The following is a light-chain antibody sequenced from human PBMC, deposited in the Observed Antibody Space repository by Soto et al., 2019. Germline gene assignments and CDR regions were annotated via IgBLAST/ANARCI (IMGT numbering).Light chain of an antibody. V-gene: IGLV4-69*01. CDR1: SGHSSNA. CDR3: QTWGTGIRV. Sequence: QSVLTQSPSASASLGASVNLTCTLSSGHSSNAITWHQQQPEKGPRFLMKVDSDGSHIKGDGIPDRFSGSTSGAERYLTISSLQSEDEADYYCQTWGTGIRVFGGGTKL. J-gene: IGLJ3*02. CDR2: VDSDGSH.